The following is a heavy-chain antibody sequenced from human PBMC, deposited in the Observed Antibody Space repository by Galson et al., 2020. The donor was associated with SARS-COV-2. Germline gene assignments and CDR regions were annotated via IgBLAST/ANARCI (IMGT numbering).Heavy chain of an antibody. CDR3: ARGGRDSGSYYGSGDAFDI. D-gene: IGHD1-26*01. CDR1: GYTFTGYY. CDR2: INPNSGGT. Sequence: ASVKVSCKASGYTFTGYYMHWVRQAPGQGLEWMGWINPNSGGTNYAQKFQGRVTMTRDTSISTAYMELSRLRSDDTAVYYCARGGRDSGSYYGSGDAFDIWGQGTMVTVSS. J-gene: IGHJ3*02. V-gene: IGHV1-2*02.